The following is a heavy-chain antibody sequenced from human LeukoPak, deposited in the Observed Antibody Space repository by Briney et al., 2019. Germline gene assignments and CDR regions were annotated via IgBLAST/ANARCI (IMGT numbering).Heavy chain of an antibody. Sequence: GGSLRLSCAASGFTFSSYSMNWVRQAPGKGLEWVSSISSSSSYIYYADSVKGRFTISRDNSKNSLYLQMNSLRTEDTALYYCARVGSYYYYMDVWGKGTTVTVSS. CDR1: GFTFSSYS. CDR2: ISSSSSYI. CDR3: ARVGSYYYYMDV. D-gene: IGHD5-12*01. V-gene: IGHV3-21*04. J-gene: IGHJ6*03.